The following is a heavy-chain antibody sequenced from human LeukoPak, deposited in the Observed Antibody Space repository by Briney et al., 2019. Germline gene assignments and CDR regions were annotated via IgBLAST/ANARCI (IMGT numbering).Heavy chain of an antibody. J-gene: IGHJ6*03. Sequence: SETLSLTCTVSGGSISSYYWSWIRQPPGKGLEWIGYIYYSGSTNCNPSLKSRVTISVDTSKNQFSLKLSSVTAADTAVYYCARFTGVPAGTYYYHYIDVWGKGTTVTVSS. D-gene: IGHD2-2*01. V-gene: IGHV4-59*08. CDR2: IYYSGST. CDR3: ARFTGVPAGTYYYHYIDV. CDR1: GGSISSYY.